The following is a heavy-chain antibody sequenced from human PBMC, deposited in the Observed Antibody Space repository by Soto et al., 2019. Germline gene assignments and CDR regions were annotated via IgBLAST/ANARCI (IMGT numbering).Heavy chain of an antibody. CDR3: ARDQRPERYCTSAACLNWFDS. CDR1: GFRFSDYY. Sequence: VQLLESGGGLVKPGGSLRLSCAASGFRFSDYYMSWIRQAPGKGLEWIAYISGDGTSVNHADSVKGRFTISRDNAKNSLFLQMTSLRGDDTAIYYCARDQRPERYCTSAACLNWFDSWGQGSLVTVSS. V-gene: IGHV3-11*01. J-gene: IGHJ5*01. D-gene: IGHD2-8*02. CDR2: ISGDGTSV.